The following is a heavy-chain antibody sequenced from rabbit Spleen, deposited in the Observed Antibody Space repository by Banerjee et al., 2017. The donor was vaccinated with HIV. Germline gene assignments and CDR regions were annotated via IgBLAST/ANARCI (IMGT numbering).Heavy chain of an antibody. CDR3: ARDGAGGSYFAL. CDR1: GFDFSSRYY. V-gene: IGHV1S40*01. D-gene: IGHD8-1*01. CDR2: INGGSSDTI. Sequence: QSLVESGGGLVQPEGSLTLTCTASGFDFSSRYYMCCVRQAPGKGLECIACINGGSSDTIYYANWAKGRFPISKTSSTTVTLQMPSLTAADTATYFCARDGAGGSYFALWGPGTLVTVS. J-gene: IGHJ4*01.